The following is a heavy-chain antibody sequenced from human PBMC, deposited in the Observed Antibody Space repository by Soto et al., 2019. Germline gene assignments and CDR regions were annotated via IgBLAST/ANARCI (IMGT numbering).Heavy chain of an antibody. CDR1: GFTFSSYG. V-gene: IGHV3-30*18. D-gene: IGHD5-12*01. CDR3: ANGGLWDSGYDYAPNFDY. Sequence: QVQLVESGGGVVQPGRSLRLSCAASGFTFSSYGMHWVRQAPGKGLEWVAVISYDGSNKYYADSVKGRFTISRDNSKNTLYLQMNSLRAEDTAVYYCANGGLWDSGYDYAPNFDYWGQGTLVTVSS. CDR2: ISYDGSNK. J-gene: IGHJ4*02.